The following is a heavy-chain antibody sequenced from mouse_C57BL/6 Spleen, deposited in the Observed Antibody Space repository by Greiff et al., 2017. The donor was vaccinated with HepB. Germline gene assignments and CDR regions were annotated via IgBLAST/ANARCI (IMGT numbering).Heavy chain of an antibody. CDR1: GYTFTSYT. D-gene: IGHD3-3*01. Sequence: QVQLQQSGAELARPGASVKMSCKASGYTFTSYTMHWVKQRPGQGLEWIGYINPSSGYTKYNQKFKDKATLTADKSSSTAYMQLSSLTSEDSAVYYCARGEGQIFDYWGQGTTLTVSS. CDR3: ARGEGQIFDY. CDR2: INPSSGYT. J-gene: IGHJ2*01. V-gene: IGHV1-4*01.